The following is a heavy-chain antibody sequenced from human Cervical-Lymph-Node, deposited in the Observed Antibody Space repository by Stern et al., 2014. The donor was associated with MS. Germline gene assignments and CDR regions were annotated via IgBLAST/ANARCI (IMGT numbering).Heavy chain of an antibody. D-gene: IGHD3-16*01. CDR1: GFTFSSYS. Sequence: EVQLVESGGGLVKPGGSLRLSCAASGFTFSSYSMNWVRKAPGKGPEWVSSISSSSSYIYYADSVKGRFTISRDNDKNSLYLQMNSLRAEDTAVYYCARKDYGQGYAFDIWGQGTMVTVSS. V-gene: IGHV3-21*01. J-gene: IGHJ3*02. CDR3: ARKDYGQGYAFDI. CDR2: ISSSSSYI.